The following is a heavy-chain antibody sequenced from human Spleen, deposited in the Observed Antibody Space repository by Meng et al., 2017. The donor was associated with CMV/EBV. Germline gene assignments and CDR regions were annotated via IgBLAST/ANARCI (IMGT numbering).Heavy chain of an antibody. CDR3: ARDRPSGSYYEDYFDY. CDR2: INWNSGST. D-gene: IGHD1-26*01. J-gene: IGHJ4*02. V-gene: IGHV3-20*04. Sequence: GGSLRLSCAASGFTFDDYGMSWVRQAPGKGLEWVSGINWNSGSTGYADSVKGRFTISRDNAKNSLYLQMNSLRAEDTALYYCARDRPSGSYYEDYFDYWGQGTLVTVSS. CDR1: GFTFDDYG.